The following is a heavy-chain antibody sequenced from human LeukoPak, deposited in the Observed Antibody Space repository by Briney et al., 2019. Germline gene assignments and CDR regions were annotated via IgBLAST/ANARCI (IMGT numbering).Heavy chain of an antibody. CDR1: GYTFTSYD. CDR2: MNPNSGNT. V-gene: IGHV1-8*01. CDR3: ARYVEMATKIANWFDP. Sequence: ASVKVSCKASGYTFTSYDINWVRQATGQGLEWMGWMNPNSGNTGYAQKFQGRVTMTRNTSISTAYMELSSLRSEDTAVYYCARYVEMATKIANWFDPWGQGTLVTVSS. J-gene: IGHJ5*02. D-gene: IGHD5-12*01.